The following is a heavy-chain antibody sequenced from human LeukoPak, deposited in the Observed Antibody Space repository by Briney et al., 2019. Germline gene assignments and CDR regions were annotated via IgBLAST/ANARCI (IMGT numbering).Heavy chain of an antibody. CDR2: IIPIFGTA. Sequence: SVKVSCKASGGTFSSYAISWVRQAPGQGLEWMGGIIPIFGTANYAQKFQGRVTMTADESTSTAYMELSPLRSEDTAVYHCARMRMNSQNWFDPWGQGTLVTVSS. J-gene: IGHJ5*02. V-gene: IGHV1-69*13. CDR1: GGTFSSYA. D-gene: IGHD1/OR15-1a*01. CDR3: ARMRMNSQNWFDP.